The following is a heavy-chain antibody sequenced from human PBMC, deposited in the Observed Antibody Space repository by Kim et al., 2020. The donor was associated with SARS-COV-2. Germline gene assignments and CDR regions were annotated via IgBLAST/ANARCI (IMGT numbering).Heavy chain of an antibody. CDR3: ARVDSSGYYKEYYFDY. CDR1: GYTLTELS. D-gene: IGHD3-22*01. J-gene: IGHJ4*02. CDR2: FDPEDGET. Sequence: ASVKVSCKVSGYTLTELSMHWVRQAPGKGLEWMGGFDPEDGETIYAQKFQGRVTMTEDTLTDTANIDLSSLRSENKAVYYCARVDSSGYYKEYYFDYWGQGTLVTFSS. V-gene: IGHV1-24*01.